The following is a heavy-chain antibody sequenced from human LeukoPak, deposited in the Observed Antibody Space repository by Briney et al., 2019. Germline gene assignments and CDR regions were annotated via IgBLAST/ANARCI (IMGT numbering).Heavy chain of an antibody. D-gene: IGHD5-24*01. CDR1: GFAFSSYS. Sequence: PGGSLRLSCAASGFAFSSYSMNWVRQAPGKGLEWVANIKQDGSEKYYVDSVKGRFTISRDNAKNSLYLQMNSLRAEDTAVYYCAREDMATIVSFDYWGQGTLVTVSS. J-gene: IGHJ4*02. CDR2: IKQDGSEK. CDR3: AREDMATIVSFDY. V-gene: IGHV3-7*01.